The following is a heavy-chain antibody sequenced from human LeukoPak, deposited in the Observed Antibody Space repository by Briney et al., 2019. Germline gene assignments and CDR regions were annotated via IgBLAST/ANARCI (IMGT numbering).Heavy chain of an antibody. D-gene: IGHD6-6*01. CDR3: AKDRGVAARHGFDI. V-gene: IGHV3-23*01. J-gene: IGHJ3*02. CDR2: VTGSGGTT. CDR1: GFTVSSNY. Sequence: GGSLRLSCAASGFTVSSNYMSWVRQAPGKGLEWVSAVTGSGGTTYYADSVKGRFTISRDNSKNTVYLQMNSLRAEDTAVYYCAKDRGVAARHGFDIWGQGTMVTVSS.